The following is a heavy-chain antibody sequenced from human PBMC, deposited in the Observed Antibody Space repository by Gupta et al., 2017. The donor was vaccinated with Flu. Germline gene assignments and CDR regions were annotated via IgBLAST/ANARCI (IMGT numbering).Heavy chain of an antibody. CDR3: ARDRTSTMVRGVRVGFDI. CDR1: GGSISRYY. D-gene: IGHD3-10*01. J-gene: IGHJ3*02. Sequence: QVQLQESGPGLVKPSETLSLTCTVSGGSISRYYCSWIRQPPGKGLEWIGYIYYSGSTNYNPSLKSRVTISVDTSKNQFSLKLSSVTAADTAVYYCARDRTSTMVRGVRVGFDIWGQGTMVTVSS. V-gene: IGHV4-59*01. CDR2: IYYSGST.